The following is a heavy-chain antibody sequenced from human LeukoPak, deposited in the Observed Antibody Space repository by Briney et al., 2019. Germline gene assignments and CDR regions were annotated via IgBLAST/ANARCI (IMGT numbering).Heavy chain of an antibody. V-gene: IGHV4-34*01. J-gene: IGHJ5*02. D-gene: IGHD2-8*01. CDR1: GGSFSGYY. CDR3: ARVIGLMVYAFGWFDP. Sequence: SETLSLTCAVYGGSFSGYYWSWIRQPPGEGLEWIGEINHSGSTNYNPSLKSRVTISVDTSKNQFSLKLSPVTAADTAVYYCARVIGLMVYAFGWFDPWGQGTLVTVSS. CDR2: INHSGST.